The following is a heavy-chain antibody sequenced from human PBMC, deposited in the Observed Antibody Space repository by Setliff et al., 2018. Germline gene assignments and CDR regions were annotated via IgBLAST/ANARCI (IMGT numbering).Heavy chain of an antibody. CDR2: IWSDGSYE. V-gene: IGHV3-30*02. CDR3: AKDSYYGSGTPWYFDY. CDR1: GFVFSTYG. Sequence: GGSLRLSCAASGFVFSTYGMHWVRQAPGKGLEWVAVIWSDGSYEDYADSVKGRFTISRDNSKNTLDLQINNLRPEDTAVYYCAKDSYYGSGTPWYFDYWGQGTLVTVSA. J-gene: IGHJ4*02. D-gene: IGHD3-10*01.